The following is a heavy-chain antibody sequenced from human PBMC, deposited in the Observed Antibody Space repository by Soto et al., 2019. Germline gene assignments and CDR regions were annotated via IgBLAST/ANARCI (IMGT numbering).Heavy chain of an antibody. CDR1: GGTFSSYA. D-gene: IGHD4-17*01. CDR3: ARNLWSDYGDYGSAAFDI. J-gene: IGHJ3*02. CDR2: IIPIFGTA. Sequence: SVKVSCKASGGTFSSYAISWVRQAPGQGLEWMGGIIPIFGTANYAQKFQGRVTITADESTSTAYMELSSLRSEDTAVYYCARNLWSDYGDYGSAAFDIWGQGTMVTVSS. V-gene: IGHV1-69*13.